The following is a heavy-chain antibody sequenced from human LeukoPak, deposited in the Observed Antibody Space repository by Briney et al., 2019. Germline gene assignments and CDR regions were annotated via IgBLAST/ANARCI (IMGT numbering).Heavy chain of an antibody. J-gene: IGHJ4*02. D-gene: IGHD2-2*01. V-gene: IGHV4-59*01. Sequence: SETLSLTCTVSGGSISSYYWSWIRQPPGKGLEWIGYIYYSGSTNYNPSLKSRVTISVDTSKNQFSLRLSSVTAADTAVYYCARARTKCSSTSCYSLMGYWGQGTLVTVSS. CDR2: IYYSGST. CDR3: ARARTKCSSTSCYSLMGY. CDR1: GGSISSYY.